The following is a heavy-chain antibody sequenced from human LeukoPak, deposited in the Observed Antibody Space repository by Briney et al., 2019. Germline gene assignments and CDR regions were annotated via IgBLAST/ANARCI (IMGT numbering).Heavy chain of an antibody. J-gene: IGHJ4*02. Sequence: ASVKVSCKASGYTFTGYYMHWVRQAPGQGLEWMGWINPNSGGTNYAQKFQGRVTMTRDTSISTAYTELSRLRSDDTAVYYCARDRTITFGGVILYWGQGTLVTVSS. CDR3: ARDRTITFGGVILY. CDR2: INPNSGGT. CDR1: GYTFTGYY. V-gene: IGHV1-2*02. D-gene: IGHD3-16*01.